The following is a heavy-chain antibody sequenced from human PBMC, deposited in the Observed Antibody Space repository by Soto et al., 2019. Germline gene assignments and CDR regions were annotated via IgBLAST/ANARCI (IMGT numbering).Heavy chain of an antibody. CDR2: INSDGSST. D-gene: IGHD3-3*01. J-gene: IGHJ3*02. V-gene: IGHV3-74*01. Sequence: GGSLRLSCAASGFTFSSYWMHWIRQAPGKGLVWVSRINSDGSSTSYADSVKGRFTISRDNAKNTLYLQMNSLRVEDTAVYYCARDNPYYDFWSGYPGSFDIWGQGTMVTVSS. CDR1: GFTFSSYW. CDR3: ARDNPYYDFWSGYPGSFDI.